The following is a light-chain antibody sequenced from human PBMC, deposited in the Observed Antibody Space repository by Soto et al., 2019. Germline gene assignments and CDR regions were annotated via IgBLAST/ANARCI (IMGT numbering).Light chain of an antibody. V-gene: IGKV1-39*01. CDR1: QSISSY. CDR3: QQSYSTPWT. Sequence: DIQMTQSPSSLSASVGDRVTITCRASQSISSYLNWYQQKPGKAPKLLIYAASSLQSGVPSRFSGSGSGTDFTLTISSLQPEDFATYYGQQSYSTPWTCGQGTKVEIK. CDR2: AAS. J-gene: IGKJ1*01.